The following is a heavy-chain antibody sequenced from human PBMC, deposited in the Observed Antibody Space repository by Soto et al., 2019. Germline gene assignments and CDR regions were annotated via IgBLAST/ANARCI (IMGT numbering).Heavy chain of an antibody. J-gene: IGHJ4*02. CDR3: ARDDPGRQLPFQY. D-gene: IGHD2-2*01. Sequence: GGSLRLSCAASGFTFSSYSMNWVRQAPGKGLEWVSSISSSSSYIYYADSVKGRFTISRDNAKNSLYLQMNSLRAEDTAVYYCARDDPGRQLPFQYWGQGTLVTVSS. CDR2: ISSSSSYI. CDR1: GFTFSSYS. V-gene: IGHV3-21*01.